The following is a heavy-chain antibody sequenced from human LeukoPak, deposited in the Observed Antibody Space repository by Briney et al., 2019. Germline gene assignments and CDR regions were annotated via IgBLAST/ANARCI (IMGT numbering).Heavy chain of an antibody. V-gene: IGHV4-39*07. J-gene: IGHJ4*02. CDR3: ARGVAARPVRY. D-gene: IGHD6-13*01. Sequence: SETLSLTCTVSGGSISSGGYYWSWIRQPPGKGLEWIGEINHSGSTNYNPSLKSRVTISVDTSKNQFSLKLSSVTAADTAVYYCARGVAARPVRYWGQGTLVTVSS. CDR2: INHSGST. CDR1: GGSISSGGYY.